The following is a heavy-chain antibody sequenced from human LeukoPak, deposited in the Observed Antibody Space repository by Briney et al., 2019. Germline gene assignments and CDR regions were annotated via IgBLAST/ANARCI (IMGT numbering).Heavy chain of an antibody. Sequence: KTGGSLRLSCAASGXTFINAWMTWVRQAPGKGLEWVGRIKSKTDGGTTDYAAPVKGRFSISRDDSKNTLYLQMNSLKTEDTAVYYCSTSPGDESDFWGQGTLVTVSS. CDR1: GXTFINAW. J-gene: IGHJ4*02. CDR2: IKSKTDGGTT. D-gene: IGHD2-21*01. CDR3: STSPGDESDF. V-gene: IGHV3-15*01.